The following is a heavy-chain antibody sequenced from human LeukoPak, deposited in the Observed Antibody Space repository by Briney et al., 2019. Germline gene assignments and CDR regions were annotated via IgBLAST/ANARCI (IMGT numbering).Heavy chain of an antibody. D-gene: IGHD6-13*01. J-gene: IGHJ4*02. CDR1: GYSFTSYW. V-gene: IGHV5-51*01. CDR3: ARSYLGYSSSWAFDY. Sequence: GESLKISCKGSGYSFTSYWIGWVRQMPGKGLEWMGIIYPGDSDTRYSPSLQGQVTISADKSISTAYLQWSSLKASDTAMYYCARSYLGYSSSWAFDYWGQGTLVTVSS. CDR2: IYPGDSDT.